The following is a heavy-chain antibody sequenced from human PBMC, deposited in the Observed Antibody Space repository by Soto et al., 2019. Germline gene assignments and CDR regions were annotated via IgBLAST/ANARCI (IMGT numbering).Heavy chain of an antibody. V-gene: IGHV3-73*01. D-gene: IGHD3-3*01. J-gene: IGHJ6*02. Sequence: ASVKVSCKASGGTFSSYTISWVRQAPGKGLEWVGRIRSKANSYATAYAASVKGRFTISRDDSKNTAYLQMNSLKTEDTAVYYCTRHDSNYDFWSGSPPRYGMDVWGQGTTVTVSS. CDR2: IRSKANSYAT. CDR1: GGTFSSYT. CDR3: TRHDSNYDFWSGSPPRYGMDV.